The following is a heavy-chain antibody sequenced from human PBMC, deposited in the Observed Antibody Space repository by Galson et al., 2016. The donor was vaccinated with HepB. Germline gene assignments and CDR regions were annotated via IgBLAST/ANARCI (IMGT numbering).Heavy chain of an antibody. CDR3: ARAPPLEGSDYNTQYYFDF. Sequence: SLRHSCAAAGFALSSDALHWVRQAPRQGLEWVAVISYDGNYKSYADAVKGRFTISRDNSKNTLFLQMNSLRPEDTAVYYCARAPPLEGSDYNTQYYFDFWGQGTLVTVSS. V-gene: IGHV3-30*04. CDR1: GFALSSDA. CDR2: ISYDGNYK. J-gene: IGHJ4*02. D-gene: IGHD3-3*01.